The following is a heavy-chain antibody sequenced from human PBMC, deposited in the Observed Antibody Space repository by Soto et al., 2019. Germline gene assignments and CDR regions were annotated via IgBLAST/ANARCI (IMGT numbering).Heavy chain of an antibody. J-gene: IGHJ5*02. D-gene: IGHD6-19*01. V-gene: IGHV3-74*01. CDR2: INSDGSDT. CDR1: GFTFSSYW. Sequence: GGSLRLSCAASGFTFSSYWMHWVRQAPGKGLVWVSRINSDGSDTTYADSVKGRFTISRGNAKNTLYLQMNSLRAEDTAVYYCAREIAVSRNWFDPWGQGTLVTVSS. CDR3: AREIAVSRNWFDP.